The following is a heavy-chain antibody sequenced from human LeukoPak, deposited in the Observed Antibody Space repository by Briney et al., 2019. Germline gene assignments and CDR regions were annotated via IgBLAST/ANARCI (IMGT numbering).Heavy chain of an antibody. CDR3: VRRYCSSTSCTFDY. Sequence: GGSLRLSCAASGFTFSDYYMSWIRQAPGKGLEWVSYISSSGSTIYYADSVKGRFTISRDNAKNSLYLQMNSLRAEDTAVYYCVRRYCSSTSCTFDYWGQGTLVTVSS. J-gene: IGHJ4*02. CDR2: ISSSGSTI. V-gene: IGHV3-11*04. D-gene: IGHD2-2*01. CDR1: GFTFSDYY.